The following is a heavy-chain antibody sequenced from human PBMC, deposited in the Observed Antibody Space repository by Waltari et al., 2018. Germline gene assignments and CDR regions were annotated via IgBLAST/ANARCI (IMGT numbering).Heavy chain of an antibody. J-gene: IGHJ6*03. CDR2: IYYSGST. V-gene: IGHV4-31*03. Sequence: QVQLQESGPGLVKPSQTLSLTCTVSGGSISSGGYYWSWIRQHPGKGLGWLGYIYYSGSTYYNPSLKSRVTIAVDTSKNQFSRKLSSVTAADTAVYYWAREYEYGSGSYYIEPDYYMDVWGKGTTVTVSS. CDR1: GGSISSGGYY. D-gene: IGHD3-10*01. CDR3: AREYEYGSGSYYIEPDYYMDV.